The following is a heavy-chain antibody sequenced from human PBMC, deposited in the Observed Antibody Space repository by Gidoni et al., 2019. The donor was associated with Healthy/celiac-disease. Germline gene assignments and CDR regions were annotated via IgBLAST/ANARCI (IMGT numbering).Heavy chain of an antibody. D-gene: IGHD1-26*01. CDR1: GGPFSSYA. Sequence: QVQRVQSGAEVKKPGSSVKVYCKASGGPFSSYAISWVRQVPGQGLEWMGGIIPIFGTANYAQKFQGRVTITADESTSTAYMELSSLRSEDTAVYYCARGRGGSYSVYFDYWGQGTLVTVSS. V-gene: IGHV1-69*01. J-gene: IGHJ4*02. CDR2: IIPIFGTA. CDR3: ARGRGGSYSVYFDY.